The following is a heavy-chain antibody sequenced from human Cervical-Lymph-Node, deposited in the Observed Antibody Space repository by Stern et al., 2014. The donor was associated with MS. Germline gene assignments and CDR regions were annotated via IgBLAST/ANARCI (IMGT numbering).Heavy chain of an antibody. CDR2: INPSGGSA. Sequence: QLVESGAEVRKPGASVRVSCKTSEDTFTTYYVHWVRQAPGQGLQWMGIINPSGGSATYAQKFQGRVTLTRDTSTSTVFMELSSLTSEDTAVYYCARGPLMRGWFDPWGQGTLVTVS. J-gene: IGHJ5*02. V-gene: IGHV1-46*01. CDR3: ARGPLMRGWFDP. CDR1: EDTFTTYY.